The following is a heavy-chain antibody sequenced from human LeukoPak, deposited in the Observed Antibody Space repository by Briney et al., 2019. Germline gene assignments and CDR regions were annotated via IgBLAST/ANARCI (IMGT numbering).Heavy chain of an antibody. CDR3: ARDKSVLLWFGPMDA. CDR1: GFTFSSYA. J-gene: IGHJ6*02. Sequence: GGSLRLSCAASGFTFSSYAMHWVRQAPGKGLEWVAVISYDGSNKYYADSVKGRFTISRDNSKNTLYLQMNSLRAEDTAVYYCARDKSVLLWFGPMDAWGQGTTVTVSS. V-gene: IGHV3-30-3*01. D-gene: IGHD3-10*01. CDR2: ISYDGSNK.